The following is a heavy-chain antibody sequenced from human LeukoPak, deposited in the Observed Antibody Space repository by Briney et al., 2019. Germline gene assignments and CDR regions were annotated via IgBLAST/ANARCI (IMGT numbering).Heavy chain of an antibody. Sequence: PGGSLRLSCAASGFTFSSYSMNWVRQAPGKGLEWVSYISSSTIYYADSVKGRFTISRDNAKNSLYLQMNSLRAENTAVYYCARDWGRGSSSYYFDYWGQGTLVTVSS. CDR1: GFTFSSYS. V-gene: IGHV3-48*01. CDR3: ARDWGRGSSSYYFDY. D-gene: IGHD6-6*01. CDR2: ISSSTI. J-gene: IGHJ4*02.